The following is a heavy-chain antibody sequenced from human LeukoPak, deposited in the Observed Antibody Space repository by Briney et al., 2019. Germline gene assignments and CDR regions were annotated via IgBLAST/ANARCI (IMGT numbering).Heavy chain of an antibody. CDR3: ARTTLGEEK. Sequence: QPGGSLRLSCAASGFTFSSYWMHWVRQAPGKGLAWVSRIGGDGGTTNYADSVKGRFTISRDNAKNTVYLQMNSLRAEDTAVYYCARTTLGEEKWGQGILVTVSS. V-gene: IGHV3-74*01. D-gene: IGHD3-16*01. CDR1: GFTFSSYW. J-gene: IGHJ4*02. CDR2: IGGDGGTT.